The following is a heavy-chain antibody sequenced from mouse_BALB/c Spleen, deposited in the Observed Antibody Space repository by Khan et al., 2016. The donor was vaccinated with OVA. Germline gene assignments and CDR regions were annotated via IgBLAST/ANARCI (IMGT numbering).Heavy chain of an antibody. J-gene: IGHJ4*01. V-gene: IGHV2-3*01. CDR2: IWGDGST. D-gene: IGHD2-3*01. CDR3: GKWGDGSTYAMDY. Sequence: QVTLKESGPGLVAPSQILSITCTVSGFSLTNYGVNWFRQPPGKGLEWLGVIWGDGSTNYHSALLSRLIISKDNSKSQAFLQLNSRQTEDKDTYYWGKWGDGSTYAMDYWGQGTSVTVSS. CDR1: GFSLTNYG.